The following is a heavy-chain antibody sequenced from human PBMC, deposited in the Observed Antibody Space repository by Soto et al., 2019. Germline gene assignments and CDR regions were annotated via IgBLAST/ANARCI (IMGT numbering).Heavy chain of an antibody. V-gene: IGHV3-23*01. Sequence: GGSLRLSCAASGLTFSSYAMSWVRQAPGKGLEWVSAISGNGANTYYADSVKGRFTISRDNSKNTLYLQMNSLRAEDTAVYYCAKGKGAGTFDYLDYCDKGILVTVSS. CDR3: AKGKGAGTFDYLDY. CDR2: ISGNGANT. CDR1: GLTFSSYA. D-gene: IGHD6-13*01. J-gene: IGHJ4*02.